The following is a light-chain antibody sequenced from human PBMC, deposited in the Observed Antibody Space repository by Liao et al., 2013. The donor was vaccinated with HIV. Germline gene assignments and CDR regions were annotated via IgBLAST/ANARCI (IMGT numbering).Light chain of an antibody. CDR1: KLGDKY. CDR3: QAWDSSTGV. CDR2: QDR. Sequence: SYDLTQPPSVSVSPGQTASITCSGDKLGDKYTCWYQQKAGQSPVLVMYQDRKRPSGIPERFSGSQSGNTATLTIGGTQAMDEADYYCQAWDSSTGVFGGGTKLTVL. V-gene: IGLV3-1*01. J-gene: IGLJ2*01.